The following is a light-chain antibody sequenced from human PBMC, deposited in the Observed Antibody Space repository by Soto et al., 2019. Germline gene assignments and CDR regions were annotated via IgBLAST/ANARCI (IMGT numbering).Light chain of an antibody. V-gene: IGKV3-11*01. CDR1: QSVSSQ. Sequence: EIVLIQSPATLSLSPGERATLSCRASQSVSSQLAWYQQKPGQAPRLLIHDASNRATGILARFSGSGSGTDFTLTISSLEPEDFAVYYCQQRSNWPLTFGGGTKVEIK. CDR3: QQRSNWPLT. J-gene: IGKJ4*01. CDR2: DAS.